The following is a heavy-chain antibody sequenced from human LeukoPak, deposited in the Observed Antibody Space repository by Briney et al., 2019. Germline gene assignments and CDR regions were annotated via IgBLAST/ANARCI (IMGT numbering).Heavy chain of an antibody. CDR1: GYSFTSYW. D-gene: IGHD6-19*01. CDR3: ARRSVVAGTILYYFDY. J-gene: IGHJ4*02. Sequence: GESLQISCKGSGYSFTSYWIGWVRQMPGKGLEWMGIIYPGDSDTRYSPSFQGQVTISADKSISTAYLQWSSLKASDTAMYYCARRSVVAGTILYYFDYWGQGTLVTVSS. V-gene: IGHV5-51*01. CDR2: IYPGDSDT.